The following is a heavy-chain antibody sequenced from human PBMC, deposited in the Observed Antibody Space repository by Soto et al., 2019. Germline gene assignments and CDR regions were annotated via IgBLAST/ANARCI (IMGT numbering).Heavy chain of an antibody. J-gene: IGHJ5*02. V-gene: IGHV4-31*03. CDR3: ARDLSGYGPLSWFDP. Sequence: QVQLQESGPGLVKPSQTLSLTCTVSGGSISSGGYYWSWIRQHPGKGLEWIGYIYYSGSTYYNPSPKCRVTISVDPSKNQFALKLSSVTAAATAVYYCARDLSGYGPLSWFDPWGQGTLVTVSS. CDR2: IYYSGST. CDR1: GGSISSGGYY. D-gene: IGHD5-12*01.